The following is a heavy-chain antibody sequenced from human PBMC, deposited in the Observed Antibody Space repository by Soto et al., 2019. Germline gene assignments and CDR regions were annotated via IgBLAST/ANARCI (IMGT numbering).Heavy chain of an antibody. V-gene: IGHV4-34*01. D-gene: IGHD1-26*01. CDR2: INHSGST. CDR3: ARVRGSYDLNLDY. J-gene: IGHJ4*02. Sequence: PSETLSLTXAVYGGSFSGYYWSWIRQPPGKGLEWIGEINHSGSTNYNPSLKSRVTISVDTSKNQFSLKLSSVTAADTAVYYCARVRGSYDLNLDYWGQGTLVTVSS. CDR1: GGSFSGYY.